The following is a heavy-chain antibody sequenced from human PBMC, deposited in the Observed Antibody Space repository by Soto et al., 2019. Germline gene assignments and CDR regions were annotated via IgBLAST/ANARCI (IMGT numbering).Heavy chain of an antibody. D-gene: IGHD2-15*01. V-gene: IGHV1-8*01. CDR2: MNPHSGNT. Sequence: QVQLVQSGAEVKKPGASVKVSCKASGYTFTSYDINWVRQATGQGLEWMGWMNPHSGNTGFAQKFQGRLTMTRDTSKRTGYMEVSSLRSEDTAIFYCARVASGGTYYFDYWGQGTLVTVSS. CDR3: ARVASGGTYYFDY. CDR1: GYTFTSYD. J-gene: IGHJ4*02.